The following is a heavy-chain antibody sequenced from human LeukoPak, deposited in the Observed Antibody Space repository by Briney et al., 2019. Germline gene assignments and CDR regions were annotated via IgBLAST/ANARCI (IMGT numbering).Heavy chain of an antibody. CDR2: IYYSGST. CDR3: ARVQGAAVAVDY. V-gene: IGHV4-31*03. Sequence: SETLSLTCTVSGGSISSGGYYWSWIRQHPGKGLEWIGYIYYSGSTYYNPSLKSRVTISVDTSKNQFSLKLSSVTAADTAVYYCARVQGAAVAVDYWGQGTLVTVSS. CDR1: GGSISSGGYY. J-gene: IGHJ4*02. D-gene: IGHD6-19*01.